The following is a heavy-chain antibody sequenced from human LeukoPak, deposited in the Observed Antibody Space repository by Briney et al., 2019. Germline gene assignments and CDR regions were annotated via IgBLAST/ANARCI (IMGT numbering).Heavy chain of an antibody. CDR3: ASTPTGYSSGWYGF. Sequence: SETLSLTCAVYGGSFSGYYWSWIRQPPGKGLEWIGGINHSGSTNYNPSLKSRVTISVDTSKNQFSLKLSSVTAADTAVYYCASTPTGYSSGWYGFWGQGTLVTVYS. CDR1: GGSFSGYY. J-gene: IGHJ4*02. CDR2: INHSGST. D-gene: IGHD6-19*01. V-gene: IGHV4-34*01.